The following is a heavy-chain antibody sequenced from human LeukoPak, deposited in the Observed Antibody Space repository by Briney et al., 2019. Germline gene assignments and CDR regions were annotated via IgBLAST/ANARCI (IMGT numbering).Heavy chain of an antibody. V-gene: IGHV3-33*01. Sequence: PWGSLRLSCAASGFTFRNHGRHWVRQAPDKGLEWVAVIWYDGSNKYYGGSVKRRFTISRDNSKNMLYLQINSLRAEDTAVYFCVRDRSARYLDYWGQGTLVTVSS. J-gene: IGHJ4*02. CDR3: VRDRSARYLDY. CDR2: IWYDGSNK. CDR1: GFTFRNHG.